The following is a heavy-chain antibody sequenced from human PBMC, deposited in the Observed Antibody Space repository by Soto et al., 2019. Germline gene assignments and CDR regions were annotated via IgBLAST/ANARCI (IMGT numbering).Heavy chain of an antibody. CDR1: GFTFSTFA. Sequence: SVGSLRLSCAASGFTFSTFAMHWVRQAPGKGLEWVAVISNDGSNKYYVDSVKGRFAISRDNSKNTLYLQMNSLRTEDTAVYYCARSSVTIFGVVTGPYYYYGMDVWGQGTTVTVSS. CDR2: ISNDGSNK. CDR3: ARSSVTIFGVVTGPYYYYGMDV. J-gene: IGHJ6*01. D-gene: IGHD3-3*01. V-gene: IGHV3-30*09.